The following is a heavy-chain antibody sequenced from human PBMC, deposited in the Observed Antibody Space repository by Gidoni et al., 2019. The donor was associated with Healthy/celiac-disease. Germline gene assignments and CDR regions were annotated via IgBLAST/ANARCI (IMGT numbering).Heavy chain of an antibody. J-gene: IGHJ5*02. Sequence: QVQLVESGGGVVQPGRSLSLSCSAPRFPFCSYGMHWFRQAPGKGLEWVAVRWYDGSNKYYADSGKGRFTSSRDNSKNTLYRQMNSLRAEDTAVYYCAREQGLEGWFDPWGQGTLVTVSS. CDR1: RFPFCSYG. CDR2: RWYDGSNK. D-gene: IGHD6-19*01. V-gene: IGHV3-33*01. CDR3: AREQGLEGWFDP.